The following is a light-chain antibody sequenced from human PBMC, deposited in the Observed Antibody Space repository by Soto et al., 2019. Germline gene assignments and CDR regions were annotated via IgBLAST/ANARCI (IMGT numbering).Light chain of an antibody. J-gene: IGKJ1*01. CDR3: QPSYSTPRT. V-gene: IGKV1-39*01. CDR1: QSISSY. CDR2: AAS. Sequence: DIQMTQSPSSLSGSVGDRVTITCRASQSISSYFSWYQQKPGKAPKLLIYAASRLQSGVPSRCSGSGSGTDFTLTISRLQPEDFATYYCQPSYSTPRTFGQGTEVEI.